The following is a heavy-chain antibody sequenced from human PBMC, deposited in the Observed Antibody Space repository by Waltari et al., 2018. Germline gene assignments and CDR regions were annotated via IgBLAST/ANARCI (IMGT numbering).Heavy chain of an antibody. V-gene: IGHV1-2*02. CDR3: ARGYCSGGSCYPPPYYFDY. D-gene: IGHD2-15*01. Sequence: QVQLVQSGAEVKKPGASVKVSCKASGYTFTGYYMHWVRQAPGQGLEWRGWNKPNRGGTSDGPKFQGRVTMTRDRSISTAYMELSRLRSDDTAVYYCARGYCSGGSCYPPPYYFDYWGQGTLVTVSS. CDR1: GYTFTGYY. J-gene: IGHJ4*02. CDR2: NKPNRGGT.